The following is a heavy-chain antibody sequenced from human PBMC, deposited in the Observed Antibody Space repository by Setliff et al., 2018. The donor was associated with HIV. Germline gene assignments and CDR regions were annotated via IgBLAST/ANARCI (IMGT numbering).Heavy chain of an antibody. CDR1: GGPFNGYY. V-gene: IGHV4-34*01. D-gene: IGHD2-15*01. CDR3: ARARRAGSGPKYFQH. Sequence: QTLSLTCAFYGGPFNGYYLSWNRQPPGTGLEWIGEINHRGSTNYNPSLKRRVTMSVDKSKNQYSLRLSSVTSADTAVYYCARARRAGSGPKYFQHWGQGTLVTVSS. CDR2: INHRGST. J-gene: IGHJ1*01.